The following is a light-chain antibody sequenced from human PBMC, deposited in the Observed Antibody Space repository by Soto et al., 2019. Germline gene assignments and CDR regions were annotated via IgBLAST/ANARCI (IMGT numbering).Light chain of an antibody. CDR3: SSYTNINTRACV. J-gene: IGLJ1*01. Sequence: QSALTQPASVSGSPGQSITISCTGTSGDIGSYNRVSWYQQHPGKAPQLIIYEVTDRPSGVSNRCSGSKSGNTASLTISGLQAEDEAEYYCSSYTNINTRACVFGTGTKLTVL. CDR1: SGDIGSYNR. V-gene: IGLV2-14*01. CDR2: EVT.